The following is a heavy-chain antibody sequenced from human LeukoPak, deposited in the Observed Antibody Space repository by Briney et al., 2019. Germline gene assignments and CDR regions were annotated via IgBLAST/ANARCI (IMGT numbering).Heavy chain of an antibody. D-gene: IGHD2-15*01. CDR1: GGSISSYY. CDR3: ARTNGVYCSGGSCPNWFDP. J-gene: IGHJ5*02. V-gene: IGHV4-4*07. Sequence: SETLSLTCTVSGGSISSYYWSWIRQPAGKGLEWIVRIYTSGSTNYNPSLKSRVTMSVDTSKNQFSLKLSSVTAADTAVYYCARTNGVYCSGGSCPNWFDPWGQGTLVTVSS. CDR2: IYTSGST.